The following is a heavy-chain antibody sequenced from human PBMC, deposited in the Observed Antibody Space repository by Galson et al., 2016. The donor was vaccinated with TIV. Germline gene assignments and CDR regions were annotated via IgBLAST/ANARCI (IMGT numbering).Heavy chain of an antibody. CDR3: ARSPPLGSTIYYFDY. CDR1: GFTFSNYG. CDR2: MWSDGTNE. D-gene: IGHD1-26*01. J-gene: IGHJ4*02. Sequence: SGAEVKKPGESLKISCAASGFTFSNYGIHWVRQAPGKGLEWVSTMWSDGTNEHYADSVKGRFTISRDNSKDTLYLHMHSLRADDTAVYYCARSPPLGSTIYYFDYWGQGTLVTVSS. V-gene: IGHV3-33*08.